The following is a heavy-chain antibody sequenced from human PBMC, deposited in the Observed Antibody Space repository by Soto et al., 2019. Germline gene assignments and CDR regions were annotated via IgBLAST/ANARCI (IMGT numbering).Heavy chain of an antibody. CDR3: ARDQQQWPVPLMYFDY. V-gene: IGHV3-33*01. Sequence: QVQLVESGGGVVQPGRSLRLSCAASGFTFSSYGMHWVRQAPGKGLEWVAVIWYDGSNKYYADSVKGRFTISRDNSKNTLYLQMNSLRAEDTAVYYCARDQQQWPVPLMYFDYWGQGTLVTVSS. J-gene: IGHJ4*02. D-gene: IGHD6-19*01. CDR1: GFTFSSYG. CDR2: IWYDGSNK.